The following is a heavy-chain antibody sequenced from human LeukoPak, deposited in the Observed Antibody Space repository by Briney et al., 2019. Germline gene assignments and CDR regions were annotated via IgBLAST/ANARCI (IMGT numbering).Heavy chain of an antibody. D-gene: IGHD3-22*01. J-gene: IGHJ4*02. CDR2: IIPVYGTA. CDR3: ASDGRVFEYYYDSSDYFTFFDY. CDR1: GGTFSSYA. V-gene: IGHV1-69*13. Sequence: SVKVSCKASGGTFSSYAISWVRQAPGQGLEWMGGIIPVYGTATYAQNFQGRATITADESTTTAYMELSSLRSEDTAVYYCASDGRVFEYYYDSSDYFTFFDYWGQGTLVTVSS.